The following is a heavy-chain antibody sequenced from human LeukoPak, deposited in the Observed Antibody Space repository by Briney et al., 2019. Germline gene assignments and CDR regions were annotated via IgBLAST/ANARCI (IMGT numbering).Heavy chain of an antibody. CDR1: GFMFVGHW. J-gene: IGHJ4*02. CDR3: ARGSGWLDF. V-gene: IGHV3-7*01. CDR2: IKQDGTEK. D-gene: IGHD6-19*01. Sequence: PGGSLRLSCAASGFMFVGHWMSWVRQAPGKGLEWVANIKQDGTEKYYADSMKGRFTISRDNAKNLVFLQVNSLRAEDTALYYCARGSGWLDFWGQGTLVTVSS.